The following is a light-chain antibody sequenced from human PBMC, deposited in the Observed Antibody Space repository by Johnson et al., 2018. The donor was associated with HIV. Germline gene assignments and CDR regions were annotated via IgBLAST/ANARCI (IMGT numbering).Light chain of an antibody. V-gene: IGLV1-51*02. CDR2: ENN. CDR1: SSNIGNNY. Sequence: QSVLTQPPSVSAAPGQKVTISCSGSSSNIGNNYVSWYQQLPGTAPKLLIYENNKRPSGIPDRFSGSKSGTSATLGITGLQTGDEADYYCGTWGSSLSAGGVFRTGTQVTFL. CDR3: GTWGSSLSAGGV. J-gene: IGLJ1*01.